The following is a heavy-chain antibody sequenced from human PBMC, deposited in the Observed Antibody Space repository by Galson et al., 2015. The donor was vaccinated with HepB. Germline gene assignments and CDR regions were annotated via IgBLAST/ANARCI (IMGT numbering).Heavy chain of an antibody. J-gene: IGHJ6*02. CDR1: GGTFSSYT. D-gene: IGHD6-19*01. CDR2: IIPILGIA. V-gene: IGHV1-69*02. CDR3: ARIAVAGQMGAYYGMDV. Sequence: SVKVSCKASGGTFSSYTISWVRQAPGQGLEWMGRIIPILGIANYAQKFQGRVTITADKSASTAYMELSSLRSEDTAVYYCARIAVAGQMGAYYGMDVWGQGTTVTVSS.